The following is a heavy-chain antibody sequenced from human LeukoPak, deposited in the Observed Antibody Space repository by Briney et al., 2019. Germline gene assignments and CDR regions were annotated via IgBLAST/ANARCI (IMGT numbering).Heavy chain of an antibody. CDR2: IWYDGSNK. CDR1: GFTFSSYG. J-gene: IGHJ5*02. D-gene: IGHD4-17*01. V-gene: IGHV3-33*01. CDR3: ARLYGTYPGWFDP. Sequence: RGSLRLSCAASGFTFSSYGMHWVRQAPGKGLGWVAVIWYDGSNKYYADSVKGRFTISRDNSKNTLYLQMNSLRAEDTAVYYCARLYGTYPGWFDPWGQGTLVTVSS.